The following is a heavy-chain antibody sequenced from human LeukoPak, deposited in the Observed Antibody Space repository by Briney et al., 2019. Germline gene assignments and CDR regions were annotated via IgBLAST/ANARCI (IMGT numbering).Heavy chain of an antibody. Sequence: PGRSLRLSCAASGLTFSSYGMHWVRQAPGKGLEWVAVISYDGSNKFYADSVKGRFTISRDNSKNTLYLQMNSLRAEDTSVYYCAKDSSIYQQQPDYWGQGTLVTVSS. CDR1: GLTFSSYG. V-gene: IGHV3-30*18. CDR3: AKDSSIYQQQPDY. D-gene: IGHD6-13*01. J-gene: IGHJ4*02. CDR2: ISYDGSNK.